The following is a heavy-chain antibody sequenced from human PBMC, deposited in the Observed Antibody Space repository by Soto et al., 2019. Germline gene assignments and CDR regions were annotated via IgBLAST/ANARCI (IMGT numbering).Heavy chain of an antibody. V-gene: IGHV4-39*01. CDR2: VYYVGSP. CDR1: GGSIGSVDNY. J-gene: IGHJ4*02. D-gene: IGHD2-15*01. CDR3: GKVLVGATGHTDSDS. Sequence: SETLSLTCSVSGGSIGSVDNYWAWIRQAPGKGLEWIGSVYYVGSPFYNPSLKSRVTMSIDTTKNQFSLKLTSVTAADTALYYCGKVLVGATGHTDSDSWGPGTLVTVS.